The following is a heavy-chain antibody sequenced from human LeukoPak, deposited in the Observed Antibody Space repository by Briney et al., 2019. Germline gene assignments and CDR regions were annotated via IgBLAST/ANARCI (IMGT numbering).Heavy chain of an antibody. J-gene: IGHJ4*02. CDR2: IRGDGRTT. Sequence: GRSLRLSCAASGFTFGDYAMHWVRQAPGKGLEWVSLIRGDGRTTSYAGSVKGRFTISRDNSKNSLYLQMSGLRAEDTAMYYCAKDAVAGTWLHYWGQGTLVTVSS. V-gene: IGHV3-43*02. CDR1: GFTFGDYA. CDR3: AKDAVAGTWLHY. D-gene: IGHD6-19*01.